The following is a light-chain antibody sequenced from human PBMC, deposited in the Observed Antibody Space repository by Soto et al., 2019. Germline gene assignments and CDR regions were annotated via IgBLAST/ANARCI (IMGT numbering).Light chain of an antibody. Sequence: DIQMTQSPSSLSASVGDRVTITFRASQSISTYLHWYQQKPGKAPNLLIYAASTLQSGVPSRFSGSGSGTDFTLTISSLQPEDFATYYCQQYDSFSVTFGQGTKVDIK. J-gene: IGKJ1*01. V-gene: IGKV1-39*01. CDR1: QSISTY. CDR2: AAS. CDR3: QQYDSFSVT.